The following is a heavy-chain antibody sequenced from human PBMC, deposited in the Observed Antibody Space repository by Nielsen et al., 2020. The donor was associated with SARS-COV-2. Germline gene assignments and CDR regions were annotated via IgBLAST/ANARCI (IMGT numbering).Heavy chain of an antibody. V-gene: IGHV4-39*01. CDR3: ARQRHDYSNYYYYYMDV. J-gene: IGHJ6*03. CDR1: GGSISSSSYY. CDR2: IYYSGST. D-gene: IGHD4-11*01. Sequence: SETLSLTCTVSGGSISSSSYYWGWIRQPPGKGLEWIGSIYYSGSTYYNPSLKSRVTISVDTSKNQFSLKLSSVTAADTAVYYCARQRHDYSNYYYYYMDVWGKGTTVTVSS.